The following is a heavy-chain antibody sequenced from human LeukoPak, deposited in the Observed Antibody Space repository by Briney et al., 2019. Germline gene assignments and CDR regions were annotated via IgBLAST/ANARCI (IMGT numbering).Heavy chain of an antibody. J-gene: IGHJ4*02. CDR1: GFTFSSYA. Sequence: GGSLRLSCAASGFTFSSYAMSWVRQAPGKGLEWVSSISTSGTDTYYAESVKGRFTISRDNSKNTLYLRMSSLTAEDTAVYYCARRDTSGSLYFDYWGQGTLVTVSS. V-gene: IGHV3-23*01. CDR3: ARRDTSGSLYFDY. D-gene: IGHD3-22*01. CDR2: ISTSGTDT.